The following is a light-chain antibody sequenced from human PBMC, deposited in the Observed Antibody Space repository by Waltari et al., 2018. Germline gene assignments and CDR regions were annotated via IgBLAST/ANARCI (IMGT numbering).Light chain of an antibody. Sequence: QAVVTQEPSLTVSPGGTVTLTCGSSTGAVTSGHYPYWFQQKPGQAPKTLIYDTNNKHPWTPDRFSGSLLEVKAALTLSGAQPEDEAEYYCLLSYSGARVFGGGAKLTVL. J-gene: IGLJ3*02. V-gene: IGLV7-46*01. CDR1: TGAVTSGHY. CDR3: LLSYSGARV. CDR2: DTN.